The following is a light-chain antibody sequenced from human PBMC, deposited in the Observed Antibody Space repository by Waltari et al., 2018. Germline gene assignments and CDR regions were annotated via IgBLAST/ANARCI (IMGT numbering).Light chain of an antibody. CDR2: DVS. J-gene: IGLJ1*01. CDR1: SSDVGRYEY. CDR3: CSYTTTDTYV. V-gene: IGLV2-14*03. Sequence: SALPQPASVSGSPGQSITIYCTGTSSDVGRYEYVSWYQQHPGKAPKLIIYDVSTRPSGVSNRFSGSTSGYTASLTISGLQSEDEADYYGCSYTTTDTYVFGSGTKVTVL.